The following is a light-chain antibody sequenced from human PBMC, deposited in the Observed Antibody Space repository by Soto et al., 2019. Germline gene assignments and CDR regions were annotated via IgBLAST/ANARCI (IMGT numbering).Light chain of an antibody. CDR2: GAS. CDR3: QQRSNWPPIT. Sequence: EVVMTQSPATLSVSPGERATLSCRASQSVSSNLAWYQQKPGQAPRLLIYGASTRATGIPARFSGSGSGTDFTLTISSLEPEDFAVYYCQQRSNWPPITFGQGTHLEI. J-gene: IGKJ5*01. CDR1: QSVSSN. V-gene: IGKV3-15*01.